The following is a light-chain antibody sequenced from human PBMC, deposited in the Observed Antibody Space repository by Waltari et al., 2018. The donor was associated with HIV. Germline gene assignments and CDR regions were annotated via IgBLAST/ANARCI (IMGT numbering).Light chain of an antibody. J-gene: IGKJ3*01. Sequence: DIQLTQSPAVLSASVGDRVTIACRASQTTSSYLAWYQQKPGKAPKLLIYAGSTLQSGVPSRCSGSGSGTECTLTISSLQPEDFATYYCQQLNTYPVTFGPGTRVEIK. CDR3: QQLNTYPVT. V-gene: IGKV1-9*01. CDR1: QTTSSY. CDR2: AGS.